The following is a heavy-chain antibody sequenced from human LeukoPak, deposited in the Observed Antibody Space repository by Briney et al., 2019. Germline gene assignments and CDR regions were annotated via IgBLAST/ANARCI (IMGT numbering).Heavy chain of an antibody. D-gene: IGHD4-11*01. V-gene: IGHV4-4*09. J-gene: IGHJ4*02. CDR1: GGSISGGY. CDR3: AKSYFDYSTYYSYYFNL. Sequence: PSETLSLTCTVSGGSISGGYWSWIRQPPGRGLEWIGYVYTRGSTNYNLSLKSRVTISVDTSKSQFALKLSSVTAADTAVYYCAKSYFDYSTYYSYYFNLWGQGALVTVSS. CDR2: VYTRGST.